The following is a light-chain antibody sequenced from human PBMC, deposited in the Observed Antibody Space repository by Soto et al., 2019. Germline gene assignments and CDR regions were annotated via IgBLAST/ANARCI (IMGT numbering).Light chain of an antibody. CDR2: EVS. Sequence: QSALTQPPSASGSPGQSVTISCTGTSSDVGNYKYVSWYQQHPGKAPKLMIYEVSKRPSGVPDRFSGSKSGNTASLTVSGLQAEDEADYYCSSYAGSSGVVFGGGTKVTVL. CDR1: SSDVGNYKY. CDR3: SSYAGSSGVV. V-gene: IGLV2-8*01. J-gene: IGLJ2*01.